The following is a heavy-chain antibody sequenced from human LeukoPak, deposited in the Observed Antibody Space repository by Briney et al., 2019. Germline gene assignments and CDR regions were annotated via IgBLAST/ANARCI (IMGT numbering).Heavy chain of an antibody. V-gene: IGHV3-23*01. D-gene: IGHD2-2*03. Sequence: PGASLRLSCAASGFTFSSYAMIWVRQAPGKGLEWVSAISGSGGSTYYADSVKGRFTISRDNSKNTLYLQMNSLRAEDTAVYYCAKDLGYCSSTSCSYGMDVWGQGTTVTVSS. CDR3: AKDLGYCSSTSCSYGMDV. J-gene: IGHJ6*02. CDR1: GFTFSSYA. CDR2: ISGSGGST.